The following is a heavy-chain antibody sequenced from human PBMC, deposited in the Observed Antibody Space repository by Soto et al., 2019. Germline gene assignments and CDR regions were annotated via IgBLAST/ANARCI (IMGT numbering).Heavy chain of an antibody. Sequence: SVKVSCKASGGTFSSYAISWVRQAPGQGLEWMGGIIPIFGTANYAQKFQGRVTITADESTSTAYMELSSLRSEDTAVYYCARGGIGYSYVNGSPDAFDIWGQGLMVTVS. D-gene: IGHD5-18*01. CDR3: ARGGIGYSYVNGSPDAFDI. V-gene: IGHV1-69*13. J-gene: IGHJ3*02. CDR2: IIPIFGTA. CDR1: GGTFSSYA.